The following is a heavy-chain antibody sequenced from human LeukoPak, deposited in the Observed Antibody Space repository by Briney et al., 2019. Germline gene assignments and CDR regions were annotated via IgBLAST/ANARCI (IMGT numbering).Heavy chain of an antibody. J-gene: IGHJ3*02. CDR3: ARRSGWYSVSAFDI. D-gene: IGHD6-19*01. Sequence: SETLSLTCSVSGASISPYYWVWIRQPPGKGLEWIGYVFYNGRTSYNPSLKSRVTISVDTSKNQFSLKLSSVTAADTAVYYCARRSGWYSVSAFDIWGQGTMVTVSS. CDR1: GASISPYY. V-gene: IGHV4-59*08. CDR2: VFYNGRT.